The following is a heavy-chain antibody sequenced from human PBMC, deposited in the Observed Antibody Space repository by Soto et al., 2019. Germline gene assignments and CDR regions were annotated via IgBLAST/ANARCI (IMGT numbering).Heavy chain of an antibody. CDR1: GGTFSSYA. CDR3: AGQWRRRFVFDY. Sequence: QVQLVQSGAEVKKPGSSLKVSCKACGGTFSSYAISWVRQAPGQGLEWMGGIIPIFGKANNAQKFQGRVTITEDESTSTAYMEQSSLRSEDTAVYSGAGQWRRRFVFDYWGQGTLVTVTS. V-gene: IGHV1-69*01. CDR2: IIPIFGKA. J-gene: IGHJ4*02. D-gene: IGHD6-19*01.